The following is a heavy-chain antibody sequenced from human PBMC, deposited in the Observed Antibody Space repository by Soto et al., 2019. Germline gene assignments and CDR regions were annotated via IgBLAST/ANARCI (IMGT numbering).Heavy chain of an antibody. Sequence: SETLSLTCALYGGSLDGYYCSWIRQSPGKGLEWIGEIHHSGSTNYNPSLKSRVTISVDTSKNQFSLRLTSVTAADTAVYYCARVRDWFDPWGQGTLVTFYS. J-gene: IGHJ5*02. CDR1: GGSLDGYY. D-gene: IGHD3-3*01. V-gene: IGHV4-34*01. CDR2: IHHSGST. CDR3: ARVRDWFDP.